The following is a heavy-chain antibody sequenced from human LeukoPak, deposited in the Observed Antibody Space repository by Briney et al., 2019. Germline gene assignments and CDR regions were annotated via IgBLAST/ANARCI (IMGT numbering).Heavy chain of an antibody. CDR2: ISYDGTTK. V-gene: IGHV3-30*04. CDR3: AKRNWNDFDF. J-gene: IGHJ4*02. Sequence: GGSLRLSCAASGFTFSNYALHWVRQAPGKGLEWVAVISYDGTTKYYADSVKGRFTISRDTSNNTLFLQMNSLSAEDTALYYCAKRNWNDFDFWGQGTQVTVSS. D-gene: IGHD1-1*01. CDR1: GFTFSNYA.